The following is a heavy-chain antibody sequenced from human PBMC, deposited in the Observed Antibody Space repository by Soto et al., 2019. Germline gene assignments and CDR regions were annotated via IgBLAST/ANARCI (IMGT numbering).Heavy chain of an antibody. Sequence: PSETLSLTCTVSGGSISSGDYYWSWIRQPPGKGLEWIGYIYYSGSTYYNPSLKSRVTISVDTSKNQFSLKLSSVTAADTAVYYCARVALWFGEFRSFDYWGQGTLVTVSS. CDR2: IYYSGST. D-gene: IGHD3-10*01. V-gene: IGHV4-30-4*01. J-gene: IGHJ4*02. CDR3: ARVALWFGEFRSFDY. CDR1: GGSISSGDYY.